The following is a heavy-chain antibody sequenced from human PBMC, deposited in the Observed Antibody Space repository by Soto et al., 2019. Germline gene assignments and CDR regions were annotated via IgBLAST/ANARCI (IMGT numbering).Heavy chain of an antibody. CDR2: INAYNGYT. CDR3: ARARGNCSGGSCYLYNAFDI. CDR1: GYTFTSYG. Sequence: QVQLVQSGAEVKKPGASVKVSCKASGYTFTSYGISWVRQAPGQGLEWMGWINAYNGYTNYAQNLQGRVTMTTDTSTSTAYMELRSLRSDDTAVYYCARARGNCSGGSCYLYNAFDIWGQGTMVTVSS. V-gene: IGHV1-18*01. D-gene: IGHD2-15*01. J-gene: IGHJ3*02.